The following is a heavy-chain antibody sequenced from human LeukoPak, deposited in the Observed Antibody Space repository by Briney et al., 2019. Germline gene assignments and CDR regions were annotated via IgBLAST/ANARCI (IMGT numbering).Heavy chain of an antibody. CDR1: GGSISSGSYY. J-gene: IGHJ4*02. V-gene: IGHV4-61*02. CDR2: IYTSGST. CDR3: ARARDDYYDSSEDY. D-gene: IGHD3-22*01. Sequence: SETLSLTCTVSGGSISSGSYYWSWIRQPAGKGLERIGRIYTSGSTNYNPSLKSRVIISVDTSKNQFSLKLSSVTAADTAVYYCARARDDYYDSSEDYWGQGTLVTVSS.